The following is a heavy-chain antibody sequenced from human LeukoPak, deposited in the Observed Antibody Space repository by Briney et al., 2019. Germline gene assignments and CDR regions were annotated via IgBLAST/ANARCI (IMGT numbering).Heavy chain of an antibody. CDR3: ARVWVDYYDSSGYASFPQIFHGMDV. D-gene: IGHD3-22*01. CDR1: GGSISSGGYS. CDR2: IYHSGST. J-gene: IGHJ6*02. V-gene: IGHV4-30-2*01. Sequence: PSQTLSLTCAVSGGSISSGGYSWSWIRQPPGKGLEWIGYIYHSGSTYYNPSLKSRVTISVDTSKNQFSLKLSSVTAADTAVYYCARVWVDYYDSSGYASFPQIFHGMDVWGQGTTVTVSS.